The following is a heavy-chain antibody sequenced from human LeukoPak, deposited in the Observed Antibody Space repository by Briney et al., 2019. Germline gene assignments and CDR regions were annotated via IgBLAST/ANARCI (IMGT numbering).Heavy chain of an antibody. CDR3: ARVLSGRGSLYDYYYYMDV. CDR1: GFTFSSYE. J-gene: IGHJ6*03. CDR2: ISSSGSTI. V-gene: IGHV3-48*03. Sequence: GGSLRLSCAASGFTFSSYEMNWVRQAPGKGLEWVSYISSSGSTIHYADSVKGRFTISRDNAKNSLFLRMNSLRAEDTAVYYCARVLSGRGSLYDYYYYMDVWGKGTTVTISS. D-gene: IGHD3-10*01.